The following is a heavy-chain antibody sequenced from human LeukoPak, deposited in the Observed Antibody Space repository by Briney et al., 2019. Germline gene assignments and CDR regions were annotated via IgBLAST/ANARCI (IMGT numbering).Heavy chain of an antibody. V-gene: IGHV3-23*01. CDR1: GFTFSNYA. CDR2: ISNSGSSK. J-gene: IGHJ4*02. CDR3: AKGWGTTMVRGGSLYFDY. D-gene: IGHD3-10*01. Sequence: GGSLRLSCAASGFTFSNYAMTWVRQAPGKGLEWVSGISNSGSSKYYADSVKGRFTISRDNSKNTLYLQMNSLRAEDTAVYYCAKGWGTTMVRGGSLYFDYWGQGILVTVSS.